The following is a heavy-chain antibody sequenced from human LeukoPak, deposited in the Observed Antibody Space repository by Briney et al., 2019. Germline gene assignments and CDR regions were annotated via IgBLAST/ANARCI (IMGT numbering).Heavy chain of an antibody. CDR2: INPNSGGT. V-gene: IGHV1-2*02. CDR1: GYTFPVYY. J-gene: IGHJ3*02. Sequence: ASVKVSCKASGYTFPVYYMHWVRQAPGQGLEWMGWINPNSGGTNYAQKFQGRVTMTRDTSISTAYMEVSRLRSDDTAVYYCARDLGRPDAFEMWGQGTMVTVSS. D-gene: IGHD3-16*01. CDR3: ARDLGRPDAFEM.